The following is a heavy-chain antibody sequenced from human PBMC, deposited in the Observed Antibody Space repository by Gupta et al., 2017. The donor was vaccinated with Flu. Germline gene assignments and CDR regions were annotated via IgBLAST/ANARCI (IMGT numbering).Heavy chain of an antibody. CDR3: ARDGYYFDY. V-gene: IGHV3-48*03. J-gene: IGHJ4*02. Sequence: MNWVRQAPGKGLEWVSYISSSGSTIYYADSVKGRFTISRDNAKNSLYLQMNSLRAEDTAVYYCARDGYYFDYWGQGTLVTVSS. CDR2: ISSSGSTI.